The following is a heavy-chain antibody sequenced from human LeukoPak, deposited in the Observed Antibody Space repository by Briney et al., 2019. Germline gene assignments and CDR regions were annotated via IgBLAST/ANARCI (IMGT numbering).Heavy chain of an antibody. Sequence: ASVKVSCKASGYTFTSYAMHWMRQAPGQRLEWMGWINAGNGNTKYSQKFQGRVTMTRDTSTSTVYMELSSLRSEDTAVYYCARAIVVEGFDPWGQGTLVTVSS. CDR3: ARAIVVEGFDP. CDR1: GYTFTSYA. D-gene: IGHD2-15*01. J-gene: IGHJ5*02. V-gene: IGHV1-3*01. CDR2: INAGNGNT.